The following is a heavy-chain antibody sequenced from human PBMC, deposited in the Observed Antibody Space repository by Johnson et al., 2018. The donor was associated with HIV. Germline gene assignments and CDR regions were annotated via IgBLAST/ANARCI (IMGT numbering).Heavy chain of an antibody. CDR3: ARAYMSSGSYYDAFDI. Sequence: VQLVESGGGLVKPGGSLRLSCAASGFTVSSNYMSWVRQAPGKGLEWVSVIYSGGSTYYADSMKGRFTISRDNSKNSLYLQMNSLRAEDTALYYCARAYMSSGSYYDAFDIWGQGTMVTVSS. J-gene: IGHJ3*02. V-gene: IGHV3-53*01. D-gene: IGHD1-26*01. CDR1: GFTVSSNY. CDR2: IYSGGST.